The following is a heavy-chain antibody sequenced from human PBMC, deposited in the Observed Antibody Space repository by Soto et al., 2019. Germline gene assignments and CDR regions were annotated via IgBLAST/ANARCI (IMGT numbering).Heavy chain of an antibody. CDR3: ARGGAGEGDY. V-gene: IGHV1-18*01. CDR2: ISTYSDNT. D-gene: IGHD7-27*01. CDR1: GYTFTNFG. Sequence: GASVKVSCKASGYTFTNFGISWVRQAPGQGLEWMGWISTYSDNTNYAQKFRGRVTMTTDTSTTTVYMELRSLRFDDTAVYYCARGGAGEGDYWGQGTLVTVSS. J-gene: IGHJ4*02.